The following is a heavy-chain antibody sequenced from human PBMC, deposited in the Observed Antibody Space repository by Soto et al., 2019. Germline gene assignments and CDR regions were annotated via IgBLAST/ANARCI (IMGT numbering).Heavy chain of an antibody. CDR1: GYTFTSYD. J-gene: IGHJ6*02. Sequence: QVQLVQSGAEVKKPGASVKVSCKASGYTFTSYDINWVRQATGQGLEWMGWMNPNSGNTGYAQKFQGRVTMTRNTSISTAYMELSSLRSEDTAVYYCARVRRERITICAYYYYGMDVWGQGTTVTVSS. V-gene: IGHV1-8*01. D-gene: IGHD3-3*01. CDR3: ARVRRERITICAYYYYGMDV. CDR2: MNPNSGNT.